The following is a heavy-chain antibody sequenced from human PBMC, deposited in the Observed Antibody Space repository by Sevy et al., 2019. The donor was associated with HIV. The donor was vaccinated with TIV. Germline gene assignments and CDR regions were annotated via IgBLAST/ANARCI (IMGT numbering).Heavy chain of an antibody. D-gene: IGHD6-13*01. CDR2: ISGSGGST. CDR3: AKGSSSSWATYYYYYYGMDV. V-gene: IGHV3-23*01. Sequence: GGSPRLSCAASGFTFSSYAMSWVRQAPGKGLEWVSAISGSGGSTYYADSVKGRFTISRDNSKNTLYLQMNSLRAEDTAVYYCAKGSSSSWATYYYYYYGMDVWGQGTTVTVSS. J-gene: IGHJ6*02. CDR1: GFTFSSYA.